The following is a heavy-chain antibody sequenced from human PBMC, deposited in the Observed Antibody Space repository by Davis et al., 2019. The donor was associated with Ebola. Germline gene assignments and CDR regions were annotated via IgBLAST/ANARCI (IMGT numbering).Heavy chain of an antibody. Sequence: SETLSLTCAVYGGSFSGYYWSWIRQPPGKGLEWIGEINHSGSTNYNPSLKSRVTISVDTSKNQFSLQLNSVTPEDTAVYYCALAADYYYGMDVWGQGTTVTVSS. CDR1: GGSFSGYY. D-gene: IGHD6-13*01. CDR3: ALAADYYYGMDV. CDR2: INHSGST. J-gene: IGHJ6*02. V-gene: IGHV4-34*01.